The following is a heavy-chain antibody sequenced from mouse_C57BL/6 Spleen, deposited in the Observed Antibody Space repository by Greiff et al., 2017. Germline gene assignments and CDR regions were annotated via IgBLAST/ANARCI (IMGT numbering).Heavy chain of an antibody. D-gene: IGHD4-1*02. CDR2: INPSNGGT. V-gene: IGHV1-53*01. Sequence: QVQLQQPGTELVKPGASVKLSCKASGYTFTSYWMHWVKQRPGQGLEWIGNINPSNGGTNYNEKFKSKATLTVDKSSSTAYMQLSSLTSEDSAVYYWARSTGTWKGFDYWGQGTTLTVSS. CDR1: GYTFTSYW. J-gene: IGHJ2*01. CDR3: ARSTGTWKGFDY.